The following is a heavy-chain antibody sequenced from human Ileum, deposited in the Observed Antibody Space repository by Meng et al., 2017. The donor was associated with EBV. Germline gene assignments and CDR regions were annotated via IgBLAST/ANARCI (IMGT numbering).Heavy chain of an antibody. V-gene: IGHV3-74*01. CDR1: GFTFTDYW. Sequence: EVHRVEPGGGLVQPGVSLRLSCAASGFTFTDYWMHWVRQAPGKGLVWVSRVDIDGTTSVYADSVRGRFTISRDNTKNMIYLQINSLRADDTAVYYCTRGASGKFDRWGQGTLVTVSS. CDR2: VDIDGTTS. CDR3: TRGASGKFDR. J-gene: IGHJ5*02. D-gene: IGHD3-10*01.